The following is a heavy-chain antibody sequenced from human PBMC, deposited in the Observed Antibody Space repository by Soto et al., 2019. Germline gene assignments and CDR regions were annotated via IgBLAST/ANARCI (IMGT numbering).Heavy chain of an antibody. D-gene: IGHD2-2*01. V-gene: IGHV1-69*02. Sequence: QVQLVQSGAEVKKPGSSVKVSCKASGGTFSSYTISWVRQAPGQGLEWMGRIIPILGIANYAQKFQGRVTSTDEKATSSAYIELSSHRSEDTAVYYGASKVGVVVPAAGFVREDNCFDPRGQGTVV. CDR2: IIPILGIA. CDR1: GGTFSSYT. CDR3: ASKVGVVVPAAGFVREDNCFDP. J-gene: IGHJ5*02.